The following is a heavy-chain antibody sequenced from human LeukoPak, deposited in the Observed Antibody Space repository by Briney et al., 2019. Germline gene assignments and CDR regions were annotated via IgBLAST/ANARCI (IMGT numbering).Heavy chain of an antibody. CDR3: ARDGGYYYYYMDV. CDR1: GFTFSSYW. J-gene: IGHJ6*03. V-gene: IGHV3-7*01. Sequence: GGSLRLSCAASGFTFSSYWMSRVRQAPGKGLEWVANIKQDGSEKYYVDSMKGRFTISRDNAKNSLYLQMGSLRAEDTAVYYCARDGGYYYYYMDVWGKGTTVTVSS. D-gene: IGHD3-10*01. CDR2: IKQDGSEK.